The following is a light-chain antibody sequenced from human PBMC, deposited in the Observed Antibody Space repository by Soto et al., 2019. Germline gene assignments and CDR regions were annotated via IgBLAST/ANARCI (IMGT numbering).Light chain of an antibody. Sequence: EIVLTQSPGTLSLSPGERATLSCRASQSFSSSYLAWYQQKPGQAPGLLISGASTRATGTPDRFSGSGSGTDFTLTISRLEPEDFAVYYCQQYGTSSWTFGQGTKVEIK. CDR3: QQYGTSSWT. CDR1: QSFSSSY. J-gene: IGKJ1*01. V-gene: IGKV3-20*01. CDR2: GAS.